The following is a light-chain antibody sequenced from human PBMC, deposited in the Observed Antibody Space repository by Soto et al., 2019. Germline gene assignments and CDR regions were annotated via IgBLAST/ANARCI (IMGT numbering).Light chain of an antibody. J-gene: IGKJ4*01. Sequence: EIVLIQSPATLSLSPGERATLSCRASQSVSSSLAWYQQNPGQAPRLLIFDASNRATGIPVRFSGSGSGTDFTLTISSLEPEDFTVYYCQQHSNWPLTFGGGTQ. CDR3: QQHSNWPLT. CDR1: QSVSSS. CDR2: DAS. V-gene: IGKV3-11*01.